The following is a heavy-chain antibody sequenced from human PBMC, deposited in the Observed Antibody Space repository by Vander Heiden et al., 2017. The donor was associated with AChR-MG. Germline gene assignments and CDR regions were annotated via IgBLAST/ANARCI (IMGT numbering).Heavy chain of an antibody. V-gene: IGHV1-8*01. D-gene: IGHD4-17*01. CDR3: ARVPMTTANYGMDV. CDR2: MNPSSGNT. J-gene: IGHJ6*02. Sequence: QVQLVQSGAEVKKPGASVKVSCKASGYTFTSYDINWVRQATGQGLEWMGWMNPSSGNTGYAQKFQGRVTMTRNTSISTAYMELSSLRSEDTAVYYCARVPMTTANYGMDVWGQGTTVTVSS. CDR1: GYTFTSYD.